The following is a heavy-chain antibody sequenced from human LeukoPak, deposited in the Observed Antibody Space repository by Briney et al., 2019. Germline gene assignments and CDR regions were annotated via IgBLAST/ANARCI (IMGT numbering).Heavy chain of an antibody. J-gene: IGHJ4*02. D-gene: IGHD3-22*01. CDR1: GFTFSSYA. CDR2: ISGSGGST. Sequence: GGSLRLSCAASGFTFSSYAMSWVRQAPGKGLEWVSAISGSGGSTYYADSVKGRFTISRDNSKNTLYLQRNSLRAEDTAVYYCAKNSGYYQQTRDYWGQGTLVTVSS. V-gene: IGHV3-23*01. CDR3: AKNSGYYQQTRDY.